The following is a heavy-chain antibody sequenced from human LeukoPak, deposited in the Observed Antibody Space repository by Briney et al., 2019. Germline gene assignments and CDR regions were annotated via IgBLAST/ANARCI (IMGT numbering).Heavy chain of an antibody. J-gene: IGHJ6*02. V-gene: IGHV3-30*03. D-gene: IGHD3-3*01. CDR3: ARDLNRFWSGYYTTPYFGMDV. CDR2: ISYDGSNK. CDR1: GFTFSSYG. Sequence: PGGSLRLSCAASGFTFSSYGMHWVRQAPGKGLEWVAVISYDGSNKYYADSVKGRFTISRDNAKNSLYLQMNSLRADDTAVYYCARDLNRFWSGYYTTPYFGMDVWGQGTTVSVSS.